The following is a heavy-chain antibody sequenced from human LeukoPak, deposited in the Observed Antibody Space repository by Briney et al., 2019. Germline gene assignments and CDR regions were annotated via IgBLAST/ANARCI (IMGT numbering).Heavy chain of an antibody. CDR1: GYTFTSYG. D-gene: IGHD2-15*01. CDR2: ITTYNGDT. Sequence: ASVKVSCKASGYTFTSYGINWVRQAPGQGLEWMGWITTYNGDTNYAQKLQGRVTITADKSTSTAYMELSSLTSEDTAVYYCARDWGYCSGGSCYRGAFDIWGQGTMVTVSS. J-gene: IGHJ3*02. V-gene: IGHV1-18*01. CDR3: ARDWGYCSGGSCYRGAFDI.